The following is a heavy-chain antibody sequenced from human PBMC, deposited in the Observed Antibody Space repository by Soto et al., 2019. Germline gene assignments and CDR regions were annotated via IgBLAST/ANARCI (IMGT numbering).Heavy chain of an antibody. CDR1: GYTFTSYA. CDR3: ARGSY. J-gene: IGHJ4*02. CDR2: MNPNSGYT. Sequence: ASVKVSCKASGYTFTSYAMHWVRQAPGQRLEWMGWMNPNSGYTGYAQKFQGRVTMTRKTSISTAYMELSSLRSEDTAVYYCARGSYWGQGTLVTVSS. V-gene: IGHV1-8*02.